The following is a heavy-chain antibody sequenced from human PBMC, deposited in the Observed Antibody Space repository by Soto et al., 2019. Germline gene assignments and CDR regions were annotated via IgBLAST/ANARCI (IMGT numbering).Heavy chain of an antibody. Sequence: PGGSLRLSCAASGFTFSDAWMNWVRQAPGKGLEWVARIKRKVDGGTTNYAAPVTGRFIISRDDSTNTVFLQMNSLTTEDTAVYYCTTDLYSSSAWANDFWGQGTLVTVSS. J-gene: IGHJ4*02. D-gene: IGHD6-19*01. V-gene: IGHV3-15*07. CDR3: TTDLYSSSAWANDF. CDR1: GFTFSDAW. CDR2: IKRKVDGGTT.